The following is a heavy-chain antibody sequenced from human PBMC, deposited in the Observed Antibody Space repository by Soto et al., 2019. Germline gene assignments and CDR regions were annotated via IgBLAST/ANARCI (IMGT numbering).Heavy chain of an antibody. Sequence: QVQLVQSGAEVKKPGSSVKVSCKASGGTFSSYAISWVRQAPGQGLEWMGGIIPIFGTANYAQKFQGRVTITADESTSTAYMELSSLRSEDTAVYYCARDKYCSGSSCYSYYYGMDVWGQGTTVTVSS. D-gene: IGHD2-15*01. J-gene: IGHJ6*02. CDR3: ARDKYCSGSSCYSYYYGMDV. CDR2: IIPIFGTA. V-gene: IGHV1-69*01. CDR1: GGTFSSYA.